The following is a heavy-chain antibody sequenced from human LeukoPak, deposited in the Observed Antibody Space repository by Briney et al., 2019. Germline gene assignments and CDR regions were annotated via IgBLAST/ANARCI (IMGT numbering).Heavy chain of an antibody. V-gene: IGHV4-34*01. CDR2: INHSGST. J-gene: IGHJ4*02. Sequence: SETLSLTCAVYGGSFSGYYWSWIRQPPGKGLEWIGEINHSGSTNYNPSLKSRVTISVDTSKNQFSLKLSSVTAADTAVYYCAGGNSGYYGSGSICDYWGQGTLVTVSS. CDR1: GGSFSGYY. D-gene: IGHD3-10*01. CDR3: AGGNSGYYGSGSICDY.